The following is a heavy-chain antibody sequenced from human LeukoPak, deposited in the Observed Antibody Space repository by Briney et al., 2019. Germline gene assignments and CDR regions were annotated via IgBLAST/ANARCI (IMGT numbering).Heavy chain of an antibody. J-gene: IGHJ4*02. CDR1: GFTFSSYE. CDR2: ISSSGSTI. Sequence: GGSLRLSCAASGFTFSSYEMNWVRQAPGKGLEWVSYISSSGSTIYYADSVKGRFTISRDNAKNSLYLQMNSLRAEDTAVYYRARRLPARPFDYWGQGTLVTVSS. V-gene: IGHV3-48*03. CDR3: ARRLPARPFDY. D-gene: IGHD6-6*01.